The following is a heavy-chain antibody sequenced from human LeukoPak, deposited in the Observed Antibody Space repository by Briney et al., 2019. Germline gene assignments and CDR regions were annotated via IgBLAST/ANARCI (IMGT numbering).Heavy chain of an antibody. J-gene: IGHJ3*02. D-gene: IGHD3-22*01. CDR2: IYYRGST. CDR1: GGSISSSSYY. CDR3: ARHDSSGPYNAFDI. Sequence: SETLSLTCTVSGGSISSSSYYWGWIRQPPGKGLEWIGTIYYRGSTYYNPSLKSRVTISVDTSKNQFSLKLSSVTAADTAVYYCARHDSSGPYNAFDIWGQGTMVTVSS. V-gene: IGHV4-39*01.